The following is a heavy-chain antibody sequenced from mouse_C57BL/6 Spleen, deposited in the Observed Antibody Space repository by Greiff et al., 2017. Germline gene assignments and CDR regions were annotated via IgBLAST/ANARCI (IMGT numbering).Heavy chain of an antibody. Sequence: QVQLQQPGAELVKPGASVKLSCKASGYTFTSYWMHWVKQRPGQGLEWIGMIHPNSGSTNYNEKFKSKATLTVDKSSSTAYMQLSSLTSEDSAVYYCARSGNYAGSHWYFDVWGTGTTVTVSS. CDR1: GYTFTSYW. J-gene: IGHJ1*03. CDR2: IHPNSGST. CDR3: ARSGNYAGSHWYFDV. V-gene: IGHV1-64*01. D-gene: IGHD1-1*02.